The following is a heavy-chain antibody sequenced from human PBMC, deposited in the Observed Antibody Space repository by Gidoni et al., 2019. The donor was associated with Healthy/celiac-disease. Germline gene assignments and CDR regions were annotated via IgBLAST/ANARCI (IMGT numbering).Heavy chain of an antibody. CDR2: ISGSGGST. Sequence: SGFTFSSYAMSWVRQAPGKGLEWVSAISGSGGSTYYADSVKGRFTISRDNSKNTLYLQMNSLRAEDTAVYYCAKDSSSWYLGDYYYGMNVWGQGTTVTVSS. J-gene: IGHJ6*02. V-gene: IGHV3-23*01. CDR3: AKDSSSWYLGDYYYGMNV. D-gene: IGHD6-13*01. CDR1: GFTFSSYA.